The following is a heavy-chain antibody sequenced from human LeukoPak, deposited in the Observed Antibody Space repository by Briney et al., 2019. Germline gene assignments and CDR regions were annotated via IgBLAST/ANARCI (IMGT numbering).Heavy chain of an antibody. Sequence: GSLRLSCAVSGFPFTRFYMSWIRQAPGKGLEWISYIGLSGSPLDYADSVRGRFTISRDNAKNSLYLEMNSLRAEDTAVYYCARKDFSSGSFSYWGQGTLVTVSS. CDR2: IGLSGSPL. CDR1: GFPFTRFY. CDR3: ARKDFSSGSFSY. D-gene: IGHD3-22*01. V-gene: IGHV3-11*04. J-gene: IGHJ4*02.